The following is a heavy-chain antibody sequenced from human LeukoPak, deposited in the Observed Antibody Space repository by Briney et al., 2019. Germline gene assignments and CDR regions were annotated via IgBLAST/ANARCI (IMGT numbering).Heavy chain of an antibody. Sequence: PGGSLRLSCAVSGFTFTNYPMSWVRQAPGKGLEWVSSISGASIIPHFADSVKGRFTISRDNSKGTLYLQMNSLRAEDTAVYYCAKARDFCSGGSCYLVPMDVWGQGSTVTVSS. V-gene: IGHV3-23*01. D-gene: IGHD2-15*01. CDR3: AKARDFCSGGSCYLVPMDV. CDR1: GFTFTNYP. CDR2: ISGASIIP. J-gene: IGHJ6*02.